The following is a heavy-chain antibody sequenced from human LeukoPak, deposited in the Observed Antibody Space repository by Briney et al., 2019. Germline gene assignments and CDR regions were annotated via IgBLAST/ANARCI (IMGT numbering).Heavy chain of an antibody. J-gene: IGHJ6*02. CDR1: GFTFSSYG. CDR2: ISSSSSYI. V-gene: IGHV3-21*01. Sequence: GGSLRLSCAASGFTFSSYGMNWVRQAPGKGLEWVSSISSSSSYIYYVDSVKGRFTISRDNAKNSLYLQMNSLRAEDTAVYYCARDLEVLLWFGELFHYYYYGMDVWGQRTTVTVSS. D-gene: IGHD3-10*01. CDR3: ARDLEVLLWFGELFHYYYYGMDV.